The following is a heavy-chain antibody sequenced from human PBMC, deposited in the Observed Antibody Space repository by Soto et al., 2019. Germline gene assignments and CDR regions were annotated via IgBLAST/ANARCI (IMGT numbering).Heavy chain of an antibody. J-gene: IGHJ4*02. V-gene: IGHV1-69*04. D-gene: IGHD3-22*01. Sequence: QVQLVQSGAEVKKPGSSVKVSCKASGGTFSSFVISWVRQAPGQGLEWMGRIIPSIGIINYAQKFQGRVTMTADTSTSTAYMELSSLRSDDTDVYYCAREGDMKFHSDSSDEPGYWGQGTLVTVSS. CDR2: IIPSIGII. CDR3: AREGDMKFHSDSSDEPGY. CDR1: GGTFSSFV.